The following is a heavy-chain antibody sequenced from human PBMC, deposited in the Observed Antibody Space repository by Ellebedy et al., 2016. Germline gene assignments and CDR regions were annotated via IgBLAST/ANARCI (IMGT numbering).Heavy chain of an antibody. CDR2: SSNT. D-gene: IGHD3-3*01. CDR1: GYTFLNYD. Sequence: ASVKVSXXASGYTFLNYDISWLRQAPGQGLEWMGGSSNTDYAQKFQGRVTVTTDSSTNTAYMELRTLTFADTARYYCARGTRDGVGTSGAYYDLWGQGTLVTVSS. V-gene: IGHV1-18*01. CDR3: ARGTRDGVGTSGAYYDL. J-gene: IGHJ4*02.